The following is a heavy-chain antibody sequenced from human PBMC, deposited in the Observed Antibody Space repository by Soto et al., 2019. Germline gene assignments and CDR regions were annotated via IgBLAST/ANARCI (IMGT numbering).Heavy chain of an antibody. J-gene: IGHJ6*02. V-gene: IGHV3-33*08. CDR2: IWYDGSNK. CDR1: GFXXXTXG. D-gene: IGHD2-15*01. Sequence: QVQLVESGGGVVQPGGSLXXSCTXXGFXXXTXGMHWVRQAPGKGLEWVAIIWYDGSNKYYADSVKGRFTISRDNSKNTLYLQMNSLRAEDTALYYCARADCTGAYCYSWPFNYGVDVWGQGTTVTVSS. CDR3: ARADCTGAYCYSWPFNYGVDV.